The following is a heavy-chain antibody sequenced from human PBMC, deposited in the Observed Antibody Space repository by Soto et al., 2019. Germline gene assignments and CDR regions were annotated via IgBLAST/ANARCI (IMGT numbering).Heavy chain of an antibody. CDR3: AGVPDY. J-gene: IGHJ4*02. V-gene: IGHV4-31*03. Sequence: PSETLSLTCTVSGGSLNSGGYYWSLLRQHPGTGLEWIGYILFGGSTYVNPSLKCRVTISIDTSKNQFSLKLSSVTSAETAVYYCAGVPDYWGQGILVTVSS. D-gene: IGHD2-2*01. CDR2: ILFGGST. CDR1: GGSLNSGGYY.